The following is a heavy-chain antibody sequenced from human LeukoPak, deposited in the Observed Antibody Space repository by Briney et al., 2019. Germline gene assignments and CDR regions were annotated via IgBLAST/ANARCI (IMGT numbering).Heavy chain of an antibody. V-gene: IGHV4-59*01. Sequence: SETLSLTCTVSGGSISSYYWSWIRQPPGKGLEWIGYIYYSGSTNYNPSLKSRVTISVDTSKNQFSLKLSSVTAADTAVYYCARDPSTFLYCSGGSCTWGQGTLVTVSS. CDR1: GGSISSYY. J-gene: IGHJ5*02. CDR2: IYYSGST. D-gene: IGHD2-15*01. CDR3: ARDPSTFLYCSGGSCT.